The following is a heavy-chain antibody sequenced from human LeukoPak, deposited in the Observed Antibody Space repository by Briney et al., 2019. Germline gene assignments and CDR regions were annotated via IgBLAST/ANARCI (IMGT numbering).Heavy chain of an antibody. Sequence: PSETLSLTCSVSGGSISSFYWSWIRQPAGKGLEWIGHIYTSGSTNDNPSLKSRVTMSVDTSKNQFSLKLSSVTAADTAVYYCARDVVAALGSFDYWGQGTPVTVSS. CDR2: IYTSGST. J-gene: IGHJ4*02. V-gene: IGHV4-4*07. CDR1: GGSISSFY. D-gene: IGHD2-2*01. CDR3: ARDVVAALGSFDY.